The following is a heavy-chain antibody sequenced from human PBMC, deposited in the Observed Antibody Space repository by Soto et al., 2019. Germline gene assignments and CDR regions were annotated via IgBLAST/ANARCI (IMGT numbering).Heavy chain of an antibody. CDR2: IIPIFGTA. CDR3: ARLDADYDILTGSY. V-gene: IGHV1-69*13. J-gene: IGHJ4*02. Sequence: ASVKVSCKASGGTFSSYAISWVRQAPGQGLEWMGGIIPIFGTANYAQKFQGRVTITADESTSTAYMELSSLRSEDTAVYYCARLDADYDILTGSYWGPGTLVTVSS. CDR1: GGTFSSYA. D-gene: IGHD3-9*01.